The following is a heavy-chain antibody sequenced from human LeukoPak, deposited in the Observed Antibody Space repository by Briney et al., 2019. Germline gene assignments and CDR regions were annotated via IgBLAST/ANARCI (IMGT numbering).Heavy chain of an antibody. V-gene: IGHV1-18*01. CDR1: GYTFTSYG. J-gene: IGHJ6*03. CDR3: ARGKHDYGDYYYYYYYMDV. D-gene: IGHD4-17*01. Sequence: ASVKVSCKASGYTFTSYGISWVRQAPGQGLEWMGWISAYNGNTNYAQKFQGRVTMTRDTSISTAYMGLSRLRSDDTAVYYCARGKHDYGDYYYYYYYMDVWGKGTTVTVSS. CDR2: ISAYNGNT.